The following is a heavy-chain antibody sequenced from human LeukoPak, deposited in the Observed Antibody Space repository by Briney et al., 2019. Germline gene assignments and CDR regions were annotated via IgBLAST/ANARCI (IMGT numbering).Heavy chain of an antibody. V-gene: IGHV1-46*01. CDR2: INPSGGST. Sequence: ASVKVSCKASGYTFTSYYMHWVRQAPGQGLEWMGIINPSGGSTSYAQKFQGRVTMTRDMSTSTVYMELSSLRSEDTAVYYCARDRDSSRYPPYCSSTSCYTRRKNYYYYMDVWGKGTTVTVSS. J-gene: IGHJ6*03. CDR1: GYTFTSYY. D-gene: IGHD2-2*02. CDR3: ARDRDSSRYPPYCSSTSCYTRRKNYYYYMDV.